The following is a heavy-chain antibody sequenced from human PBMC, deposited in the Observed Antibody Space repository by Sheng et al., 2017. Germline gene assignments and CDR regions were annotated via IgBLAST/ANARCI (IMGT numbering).Heavy chain of an antibody. CDR1: GGSFSGYY. Sequence: QVQLQQWGAGLLKPSETLSLTCAVYGGSFSGYYWSWIRQPPGKGLEWIGEINHSGSTNYNPSLKSRVTISVDTSKNQFSLKLSSVTAADTAVYYCARGLAYSFDIWGQGTMVTVSS. J-gene: IGHJ3*02. CDR3: ARGLAYSFDI. V-gene: IGHV4-34*01. CDR2: INHSGST. D-gene: IGHD2-21*01.